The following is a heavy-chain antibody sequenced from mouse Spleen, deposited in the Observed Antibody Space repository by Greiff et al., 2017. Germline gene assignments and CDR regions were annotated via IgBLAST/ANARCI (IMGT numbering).Heavy chain of an antibody. CDR1: GFTFSSYG. CDR2: ISSGGIYT. V-gene: IGHV5-6*01. Sequence: EVQVVESGGDLVKPGGSLKLSCAASGFTFSSYGMSWVRQTPDKRLEWVATISSGGIYTYYPDSVKGRFTISRDNAKNTLYLQMSSLKSEDTAMYYCARHGNYDAMDYWGQGTSVTVSS. CDR3: ARHGNYDAMDY. D-gene: IGHD2-1*01. J-gene: IGHJ4*01.